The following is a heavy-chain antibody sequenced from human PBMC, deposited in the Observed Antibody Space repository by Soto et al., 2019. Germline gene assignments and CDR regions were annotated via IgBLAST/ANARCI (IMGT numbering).Heavy chain of an antibody. Sequence: QVQLQQWGAGLLKPSETLSLTCAVYGGSFSGYYWSWIRHPPGKGLEWIGEINHSGSTNYNPSLKSRVTISVDTSKNQFSLKLSSVTAADTAVYYCARGPRPPAARNPWGQGTLVTVSS. CDR1: GGSFSGYY. CDR2: INHSGST. CDR3: ARGPRPPAARNP. J-gene: IGHJ5*02. V-gene: IGHV4-34*01. D-gene: IGHD6-13*01.